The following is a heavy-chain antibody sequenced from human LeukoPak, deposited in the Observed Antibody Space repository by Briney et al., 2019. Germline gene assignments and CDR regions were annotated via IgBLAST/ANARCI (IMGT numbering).Heavy chain of an antibody. V-gene: IGHV1-18*04. D-gene: IGHD3-10*01. Sequence: ASVKVSCKASGYTFSGFYIHWVRQAPGQGLEWMGWISAYNGNSKYVQKLQGRVSMTTDTSTSTAYMDLRSLRSDDTAVYYCARDLITMVRGVSDAFDIWGQGTMVTVSS. CDR2: ISAYNGNS. J-gene: IGHJ3*02. CDR1: GYTFSGFY. CDR3: ARDLITMVRGVSDAFDI.